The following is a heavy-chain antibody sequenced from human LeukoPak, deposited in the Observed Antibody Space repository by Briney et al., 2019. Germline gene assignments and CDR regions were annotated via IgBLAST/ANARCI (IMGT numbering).Heavy chain of an antibody. J-gene: IGHJ3*02. CDR3: ARDRTDAFDI. Sequence: GGSLRLSCAAAGLTFSTNSMNWVRQAPGKGLEWVSSISSSSSYIYYADSVKGRFTISRDNAKNSLYLQMNSLRAEDTAVYYCARDRTDAFDIWGQGTMVTVSS. V-gene: IGHV3-21*01. CDR2: ISSSSSYI. CDR1: GLTFSTNS.